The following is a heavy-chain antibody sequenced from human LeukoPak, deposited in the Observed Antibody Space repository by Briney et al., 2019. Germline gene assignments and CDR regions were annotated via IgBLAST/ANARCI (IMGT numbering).Heavy chain of an antibody. D-gene: IGHD3-22*01. J-gene: IGHJ4*02. CDR2: ISGGGSGT. Sequence: PGGTLRLSCAASGFTFSSYAMSWVRQAPGRGLEWVSAISGGGSGTYYTASVKGRFTISRDKSKTTLDLQMNNLRAEDTAVYYCAKCDSGGYHLYYFDYWGQGALVTVSS. CDR1: GFTFSSYA. V-gene: IGHV3-23*01. CDR3: AKCDSGGYHLYYFDY.